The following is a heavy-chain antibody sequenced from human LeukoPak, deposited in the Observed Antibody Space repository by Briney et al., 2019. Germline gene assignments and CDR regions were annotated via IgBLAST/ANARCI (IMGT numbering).Heavy chain of an antibody. D-gene: IGHD2-21*02. J-gene: IGHJ4*02. CDR2: IKSKTDGVST. Sequence: GGSLRLSCAASGFTSSNARRSGVRPAPGKVQEFAGLIKSKTDGVSTDYAAAGKGRFTISSDESTHTLYLRVNSLKTEDTAVDYCTTYYCGGDCPGDYWGQGTLVTVSS. V-gene: IGHV3-15*01. CDR3: TTYYCGGDCPGDY. CDR1: GFTSSNAR.